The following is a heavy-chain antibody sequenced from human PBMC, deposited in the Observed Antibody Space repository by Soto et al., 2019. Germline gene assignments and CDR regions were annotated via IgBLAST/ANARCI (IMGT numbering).Heavy chain of an antibody. Sequence: SETLSLTCTVSGGSISSGGYYWSWIRQHPGKGLEWIGYIYYSGSTYYNPSLKSRVTISVDTSKNQFSLKLSSVTAADTAVYYCARGGNDLYYFDYWGQGTLVTVSS. V-gene: IGHV4-31*03. J-gene: IGHJ4*02. CDR2: IYYSGST. D-gene: IGHD3-16*01. CDR3: ARGGNDLYYFDY. CDR1: GGSISSGGYY.